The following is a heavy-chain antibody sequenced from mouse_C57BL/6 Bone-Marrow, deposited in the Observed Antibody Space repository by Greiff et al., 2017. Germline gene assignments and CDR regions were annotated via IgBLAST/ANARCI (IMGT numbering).Heavy chain of an antibody. Sequence: QVQLQPPGAELVKPGASVKLSCKASGYTFTSYWMHWVKQRPGQGLEWIGMIHPNSGSTNYNEKFKSKATLTVDKSSSTAYMQLSSLTSEDSAVYYCARSAAQPTDFDYWGQGTTLTVSS. CDR2: IHPNSGST. CDR3: ARSAAQPTDFDY. V-gene: IGHV1-64*01. J-gene: IGHJ2*01. D-gene: IGHD3-2*02. CDR1: GYTFTSYW.